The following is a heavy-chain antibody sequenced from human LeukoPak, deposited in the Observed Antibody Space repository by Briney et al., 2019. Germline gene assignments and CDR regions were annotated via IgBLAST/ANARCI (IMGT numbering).Heavy chain of an antibody. CDR1: GYTFTSYD. J-gene: IGHJ6*03. CDR2: MNPNSGNT. V-gene: IGHV1-8*03. D-gene: IGHD5-18*01. CDR3: ARTLWGSSFDYYYYMDV. Sequence: GASVKVSCKASGYTFTSYDINWVRQATGQGLEWMGWMNPNSGNTGYAQKFQGRVTITRNTSISTAYMELSSLRYEDTAVYYCARTLWGSSFDYYYYMDVWGKGTTVTVSS.